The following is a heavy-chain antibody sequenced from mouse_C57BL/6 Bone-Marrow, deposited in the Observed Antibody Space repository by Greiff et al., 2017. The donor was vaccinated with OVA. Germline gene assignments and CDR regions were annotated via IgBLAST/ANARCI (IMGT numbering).Heavy chain of an antibody. CDR1: GFTFSDYG. V-gene: IGHV5-17*01. CDR3: ARERWYFDV. Sequence: EVKLMESGGGLVKPGGSLKLSCAASGFTFSDYGMHWVRQAPEKGLEWVAYISSGSSTIYYADTVKGRFTISRDNAKNTLFLQMTSLGSEDTAMYYCARERWYFDVWGTGTTVTVSS. J-gene: IGHJ1*03. CDR2: ISSGSSTI.